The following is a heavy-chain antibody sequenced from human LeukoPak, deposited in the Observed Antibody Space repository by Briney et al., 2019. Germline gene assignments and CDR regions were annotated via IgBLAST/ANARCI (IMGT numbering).Heavy chain of an antibody. Sequence: ASVKVSCKASGYIFTSYDINWVRQATGQGLEWMGRMNPNSGDTAYAQKFQGRVTMTRDTSISTAYMELSSLRSEDTAIYYCARGVNYYDTNAYSYPGYWGQGTQVTVSS. D-gene: IGHD3-22*01. CDR2: MNPNSGDT. V-gene: IGHV1-8*01. J-gene: IGHJ4*02. CDR1: GYIFTSYD. CDR3: ARGVNYYDTNAYSYPGY.